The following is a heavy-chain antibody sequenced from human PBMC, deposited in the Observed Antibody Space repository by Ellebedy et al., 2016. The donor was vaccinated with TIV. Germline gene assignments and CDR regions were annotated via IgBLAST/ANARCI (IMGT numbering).Heavy chain of an antibody. CDR1: GFTFSSYA. CDR3: ARVEWELLLPDY. Sequence: GGSLRLXCAASGFTFSSYAMHWVRQAPGKGLEWVAVISYDGSNKYYADSVKGRFTISRDNSKNTLYLQMNSLRAEDTAVYYCARVEWELLLPDYWGQGTLVTVSS. V-gene: IGHV3-30-3*01. J-gene: IGHJ4*02. D-gene: IGHD1-26*01. CDR2: ISYDGSNK.